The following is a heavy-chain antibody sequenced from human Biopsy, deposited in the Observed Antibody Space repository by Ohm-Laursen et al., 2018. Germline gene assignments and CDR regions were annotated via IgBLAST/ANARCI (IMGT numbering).Heavy chain of an antibody. J-gene: IGHJ2*01. CDR1: GFTSTSYI. V-gene: IGHV3-30*03. Sequence: SLRLSCTAAGFTSTSYIMHWLGPAPGRGLAWVAVISYDGSGEYYADSLQGRFTISRDNPKNTVDLQMNSLRAEDTAVYFCARDEKRWDYSNYFSWHFDLWGRGTLVTVSS. D-gene: IGHD4-11*01. CDR3: ARDEKRWDYSNYFSWHFDL. CDR2: ISYDGSGE.